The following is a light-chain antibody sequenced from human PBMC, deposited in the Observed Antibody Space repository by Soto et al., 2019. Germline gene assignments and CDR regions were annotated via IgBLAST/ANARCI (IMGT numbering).Light chain of an antibody. V-gene: IGKV3-11*01. Sequence: EIVLTQSPATLSLSPGESATLTCRASQGVRSFLAWYQQKPGQAPRLLIYDVANRATGIPARFSGSGSGTDFTLTINSLETEDFAVYFYQQRSNWPLTFGGGTKVEIK. CDR2: DVA. CDR1: QGVRSF. CDR3: QQRSNWPLT. J-gene: IGKJ4*01.